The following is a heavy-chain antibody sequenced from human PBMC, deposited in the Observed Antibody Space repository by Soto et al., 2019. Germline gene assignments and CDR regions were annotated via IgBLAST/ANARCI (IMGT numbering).Heavy chain of an antibody. CDR3: ARVRSSGREFDY. D-gene: IGHD6-25*01. Sequence: QVQLVQSGAEMKRPGASVILSCKASGYIFTTYSIHWVRQTAGQGLEWMAKVDPRDGSTGYAQKFRGRVSRAWATSTRTVSIEVSSLTSDDTATYYCARVRSSGREFDYWGQGTQVTVP. CDR2: VDPRDGST. V-gene: IGHV1-46*01. J-gene: IGHJ4*02. CDR1: GYIFTTYS.